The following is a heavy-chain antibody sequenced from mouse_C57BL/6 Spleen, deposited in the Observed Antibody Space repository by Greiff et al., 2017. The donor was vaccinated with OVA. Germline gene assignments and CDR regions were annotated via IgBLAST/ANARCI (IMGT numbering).Heavy chain of an antibody. CDR3: ASPPFDY. CDR2: IDPSDSYT. Sequence: VQLQQPGAELVRPGTSVKLSCKASGYTFTSYWMHWVKQRPGQGLEWIGVIDPSDSYTNYNQKFKGKATLTVDTSSSTAYMQLSSLASEVSAVYYCASPPFDYWGQGTTLTVSS. V-gene: IGHV1-59*01. CDR1: GYTFTSYW. J-gene: IGHJ2*01.